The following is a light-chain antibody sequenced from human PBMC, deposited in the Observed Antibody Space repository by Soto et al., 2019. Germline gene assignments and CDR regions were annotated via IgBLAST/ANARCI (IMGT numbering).Light chain of an antibody. CDR2: RTA. J-gene: IGKJ4*01. Sequence: EIVLTQSPGTLSLSPWERATLSCSSSQSISSNYLGCYQQKPGQAPRLLMFRTASRATGFPARFSGSGSGTEFNLTISSLQSEDFGVYYCQQYNNWSRATFGGGTKVDI. CDR1: QSISSN. V-gene: IGKV3-15*01. CDR3: QQYNNWSRAT.